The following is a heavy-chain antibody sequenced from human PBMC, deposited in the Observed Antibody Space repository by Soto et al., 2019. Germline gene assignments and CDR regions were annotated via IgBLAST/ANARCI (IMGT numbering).Heavy chain of an antibody. CDR2: ISGGGDFT. Sequence: EVQLLESGGGLVQPGESLRLSCAVSGFSFAGYAMTWARQAPGKGLEWVSGISGGGDFTYYADSVKGRFIISRDNSKNTLYLQINSLRAEDTAVYYCVRLFASLDYWGQGTLVTVSS. V-gene: IGHV3-23*01. CDR1: GFSFAGYA. J-gene: IGHJ4*02. D-gene: IGHD3-10*02. CDR3: VRLFASLDY.